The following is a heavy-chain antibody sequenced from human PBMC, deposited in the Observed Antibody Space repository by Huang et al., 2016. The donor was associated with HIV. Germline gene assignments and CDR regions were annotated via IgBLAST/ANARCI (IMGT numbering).Heavy chain of an antibody. CDR3: ASQHIGAAATWF. CDR2: VYQSGST. J-gene: IGHJ4*02. D-gene: IGHD6-13*01. V-gene: IGHV4-39*01. CDR1: GDFISSTNYY. Sequence: QLQLQESGPGQVKPSETLSLTCTVSGDFISSTNYYWGWIRQSPGKGLEWVGSVYQSGSTNYNPSLKSRVTLSVDPSRNQFSLRLNSVTAADTAVYYCASQHIGAAATWFWGRGTQVAVSS.